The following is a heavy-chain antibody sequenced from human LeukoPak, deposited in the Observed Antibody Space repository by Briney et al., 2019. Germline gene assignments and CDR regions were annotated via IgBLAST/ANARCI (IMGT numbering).Heavy chain of an antibody. V-gene: IGHV3-7*01. J-gene: IGHJ3*02. CDR3: VRDLAGPPQEAYDI. CDR1: GFSFSSYW. Sequence: GGSLRLSCAASGFSFSSYWMSWVRQAPGKGLEWVANIKQDGSEKYYVDSVKGRFTISRDNAQNSLYLQMNSLRAEDTAVYYCVRDLAGPPQEAYDIWGQGTVVTVSS. CDR2: IKQDGSEK.